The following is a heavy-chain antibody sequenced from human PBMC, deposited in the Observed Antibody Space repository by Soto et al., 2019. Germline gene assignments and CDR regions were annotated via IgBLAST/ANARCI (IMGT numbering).Heavy chain of an antibody. Sequence: PGGSLRLSCAASGFTFSSYWMSWVRQAPGKGLEWVANIKQDGSEKYYVDSVKGRFTISRDNAKNSLYLQMNSLRAEDTAVYYCAREKSSSGWYFDYWGQGTLVTVYS. CDR2: IKQDGSEK. V-gene: IGHV3-7*01. D-gene: IGHD6-19*01. CDR3: AREKSSSGWYFDY. CDR1: GFTFSSYW. J-gene: IGHJ4*02.